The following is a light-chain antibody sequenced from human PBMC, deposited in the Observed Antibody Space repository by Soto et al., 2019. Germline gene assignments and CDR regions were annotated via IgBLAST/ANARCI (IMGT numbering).Light chain of an antibody. CDR2: GNN. CDR1: SSSIGAGYD. CDR3: QSYDSRLTAYV. J-gene: IGLJ1*01. V-gene: IGLV1-40*01. Sequence: QSVLTKPPSVSGAPGQRATISCTGSSSSIGAGYDVHWYHQLPGAAPKLLVSGNNNRPSGVPDRFSASKSGTSASLAITGLQTEDEAQYYCQSYDSRLTAYVFGSGTKVTVL.